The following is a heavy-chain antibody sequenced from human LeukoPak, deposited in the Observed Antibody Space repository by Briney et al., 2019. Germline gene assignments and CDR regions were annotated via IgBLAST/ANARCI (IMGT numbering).Heavy chain of an antibody. D-gene: IGHD5-18*01. V-gene: IGHV3-23*01. J-gene: IGHJ3*02. CDR3: AHQMDTAMVPTRSDAFDI. CDR2: ISGSGGST. CDR1: GFTFSSYA. Sequence: GGSLRLSCAASGFTFSSYAMSWVRQAPGKGLEWVSAISGSGGSTYYADSVKGRFTISRDNSKNTLYLQMNSLRAEDTAVYYCAHQMDTAMVPTRSDAFDIWGQGTMVTVSS.